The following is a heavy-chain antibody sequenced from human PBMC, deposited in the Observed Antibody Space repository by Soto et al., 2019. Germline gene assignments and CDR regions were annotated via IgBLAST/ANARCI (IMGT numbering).Heavy chain of an antibody. V-gene: IGHV1-18*01. J-gene: IGHJ4*02. Sequence: QVQLVQSGAEVKKPGASVKVSCKASGYTFTSYGISWVRQAPGQGLEWMGWISAYNGNTNYAQKLQGRVTMTTDTSTSIAYMELRSLRSDDTAVYYCARAYTYYDFWSGYYDDYWGQGTLVTVSS. D-gene: IGHD3-3*01. CDR3: ARAYTYYDFWSGYYDDY. CDR2: ISAYNGNT. CDR1: GYTFTSYG.